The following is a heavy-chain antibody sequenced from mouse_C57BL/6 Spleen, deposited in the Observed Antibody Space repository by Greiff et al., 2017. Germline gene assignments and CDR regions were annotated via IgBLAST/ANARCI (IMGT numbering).Heavy chain of an antibody. Sequence: VQLKESGPGLVKPSQSLSLTCSVTGYSITSGYYWNWIRQFPGNKLEWMGYISYDGSNNYNPSLKNRISITRDTSKNQFFLKLNSVTTEDTATYYCALYYDYDRFAYWGQGTLVTVSA. CDR1: GYSITSGYY. V-gene: IGHV3-6*01. D-gene: IGHD2-4*01. CDR2: ISYDGSN. J-gene: IGHJ3*01. CDR3: ALYYDYDRFAY.